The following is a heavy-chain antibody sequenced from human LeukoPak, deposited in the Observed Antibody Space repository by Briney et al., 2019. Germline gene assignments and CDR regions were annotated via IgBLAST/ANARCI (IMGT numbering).Heavy chain of an antibody. CDR3: ARDCSGGSCFSDY. CDR1: GFTFSSYS. V-gene: IGHV3-21*01. CDR2: ISSSGSYI. D-gene: IGHD2-15*01. Sequence: GGSLRLSCAASGFTFSSYSMNWVRQAPGKGLEWVSSISSSGSYIYYADSVKGRFTISRDNAKNSLYLQMNSLRAEDTAVYYYARDCSGGSCFSDYWGQGTLVTVSS. J-gene: IGHJ4*02.